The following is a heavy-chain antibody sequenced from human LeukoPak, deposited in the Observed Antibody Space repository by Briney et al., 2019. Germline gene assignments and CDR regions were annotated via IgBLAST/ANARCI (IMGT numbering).Heavy chain of an antibody. CDR1: GGSISSSPYY. CDR3: ARVRCSGGSCPYYYYYYYMDV. CDR2: IYYSGTT. Sequence: SETLSLTCTVSGGSISSSPYYWGWIRQPPGKGLEWIGSIYYSGTTHYNPSLESRVTISVDTSKNQFSLKLASVTAADTAVYYCARVRCSGGSCPYYYYYYYMDVWGKGTTVTVSS. D-gene: IGHD2-15*01. V-gene: IGHV4-39*07. J-gene: IGHJ6*03.